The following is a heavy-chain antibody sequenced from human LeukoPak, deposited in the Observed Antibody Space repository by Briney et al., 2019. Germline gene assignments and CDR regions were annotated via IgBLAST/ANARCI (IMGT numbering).Heavy chain of an antibody. J-gene: IGHJ4*02. Sequence: PGGSLRLSCAASGFTFSSYWMSWVRQAPGKGLEWVANIKQDGSEKYYVDSVKGRFTISRDNAKNSLYLQMNSLRAEDTAVYYCARDPSYYDFWSGYFVFDYWGQGTLVTVSS. CDR2: IKQDGSEK. CDR3: ARDPSYYDFWSGYFVFDY. V-gene: IGHV3-7*01. CDR1: GFTFSSYW. D-gene: IGHD3-3*01.